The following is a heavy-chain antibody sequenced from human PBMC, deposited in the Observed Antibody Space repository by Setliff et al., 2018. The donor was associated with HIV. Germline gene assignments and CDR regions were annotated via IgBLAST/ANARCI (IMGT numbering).Heavy chain of an antibody. Sequence: GGSLRLSCAASGFTFSNYAMSWVRQAPGKGLEWVSGISGSAGTTYYADSVKGRFTISRDNSKNTLYLQMNSLRAEDTAVYYCAKEGYSGGSWYLEYWGQGTLVTVSS. CDR2: ISGSAGTT. CDR1: GFTFSNYA. CDR3: AKEGYSGGSWYLEY. V-gene: IGHV3-23*01. J-gene: IGHJ4*02. D-gene: IGHD6-25*01.